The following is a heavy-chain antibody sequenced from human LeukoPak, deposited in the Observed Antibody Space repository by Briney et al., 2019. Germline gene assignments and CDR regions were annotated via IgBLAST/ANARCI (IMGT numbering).Heavy chain of an antibody. CDR2: IYFGDSHT. J-gene: IGHJ4*02. D-gene: IGHD6-13*01. V-gene: IGHV5-51*01. CDR3: ATSAGSSSSWEFDY. Sequence: RGESLKISCKGSGNRFTSYWIGWVRQMPGKGLEWMGIIYFGDSHTRYSPSFQGQVTISADKSISTAYLQWSSLKASDTAIYYCATSAGSSSSWEFDYWGQGTLVTVSS. CDR1: GNRFTSYW.